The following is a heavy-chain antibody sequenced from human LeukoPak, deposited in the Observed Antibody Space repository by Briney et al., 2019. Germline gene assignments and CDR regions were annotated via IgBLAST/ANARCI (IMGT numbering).Heavy chain of an antibody. Sequence: GGSLRLSCAASGFTVSNSYMSWVRQAPGKGLEWVSLIYSGGRTYYTDSVKGRFTISRDDAKNSLYLQMNSLRVEDTAVYYCARADCSGSTCYLRRSWFDPWGQGTLVTVSS. CDR1: GFTVSNSY. J-gene: IGHJ5*02. D-gene: IGHD2-2*01. CDR2: IYSGGRT. V-gene: IGHV3-53*01. CDR3: ARADCSGSTCYLRRSWFDP.